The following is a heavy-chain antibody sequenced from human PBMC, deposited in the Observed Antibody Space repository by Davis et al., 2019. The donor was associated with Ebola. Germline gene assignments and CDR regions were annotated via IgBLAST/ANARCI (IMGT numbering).Heavy chain of an antibody. CDR1: GFTVSSNY. Sequence: GESLKISCAASGFTVSSNYMSWVRQAPGKGLEWVSVIYSGGNTYYADSVKGRFTISRHNSKNTLYLQMNSLRAEDTAVYYCARSGSGSYNWFDPWGQGTLVTVSS. J-gene: IGHJ5*02. CDR3: ARSGSGSYNWFDP. D-gene: IGHD1-26*01. CDR2: IYSGGNT. V-gene: IGHV3-53*04.